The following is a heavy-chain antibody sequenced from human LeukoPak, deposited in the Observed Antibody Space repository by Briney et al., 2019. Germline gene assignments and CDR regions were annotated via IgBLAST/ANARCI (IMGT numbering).Heavy chain of an antibody. Sequence: GASVKVSCKTSGYTFTGYYMHWMRQAPGQGLEWMGWINLNSGGTNYAQKFQGRVIMTRDTSTSTAYMELNRLRFDDTAVFYWASGAGGNEPIASFDYWGQGTLVTVSP. V-gene: IGHV1-2*02. J-gene: IGHJ4*02. CDR3: ASGAGGNEPIASFDY. CDR2: INLNSGGT. D-gene: IGHD6-13*01. CDR1: GYTFTGYY.